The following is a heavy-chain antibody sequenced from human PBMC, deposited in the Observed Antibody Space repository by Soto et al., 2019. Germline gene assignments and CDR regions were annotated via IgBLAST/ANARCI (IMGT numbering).Heavy chain of an antibody. D-gene: IGHD3-10*01. Sequence: GGSLRLSCAASGFTFSSYAMSWVRQAPGKGLEWVSAISGSGGSTYYADSVKGRFTISRDNSKNTLYLQMNSLRAEDTAVYYCAKTKYFGSGSYYRGNFDYWGQGTLVTVSS. CDR2: ISGSGGST. CDR3: AKTKYFGSGSYYRGNFDY. J-gene: IGHJ4*02. V-gene: IGHV3-23*01. CDR1: GFTFSSYA.